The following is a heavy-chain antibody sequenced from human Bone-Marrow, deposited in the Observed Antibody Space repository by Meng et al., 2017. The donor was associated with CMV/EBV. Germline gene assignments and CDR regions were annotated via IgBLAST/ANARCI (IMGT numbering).Heavy chain of an antibody. J-gene: IGHJ6*02. Sequence: SETLSLTCAVYGGSFSGYYWTWIRQSPGKGLEWIGEINHSGSTKSNPSLMSRVTMSVDTSQNQFSLKLSSVTAADTAVYYCARARSLVPAAIPHHYYYGMDVWGQGTTVTVSS. CDR2: INHSGST. V-gene: IGHV4-34*01. CDR3: ARARSLVPAAIPHHYYYGMDV. D-gene: IGHD2-2*02. CDR1: GGSFSGYY.